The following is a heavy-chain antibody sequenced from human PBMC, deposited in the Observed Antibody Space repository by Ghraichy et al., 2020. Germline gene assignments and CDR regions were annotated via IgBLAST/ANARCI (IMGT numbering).Heavy chain of an antibody. D-gene: IGHD6-13*01. Sequence: GGSLRLSCAASGFTFSDYYMSWIRQAPGKGLEWVSYISSSGSTIYYADSVKGRFTISRDNSKNSLYLQMNSLRAEDTAVYYCARDKRKQQGYYWYYYGMDVWGQGTTVTVSS. CDR1: GFTFSDYY. J-gene: IGHJ6*02. V-gene: IGHV3-11*01. CDR2: ISSSGSTI. CDR3: ARDKRKQQGYYWYYYGMDV.